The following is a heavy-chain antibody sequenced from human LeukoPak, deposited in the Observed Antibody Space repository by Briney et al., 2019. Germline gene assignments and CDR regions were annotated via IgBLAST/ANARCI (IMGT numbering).Heavy chain of an antibody. Sequence: GGSLRLSCAASGFTFSGSAMHWVRQASGKGLEWVGRIRSKANSYATAYAASVKGRFTISRDDSKNTAYLQMNSLKTEDTAVYYCTRPIIAYCGGDCYYYVDYCGQGTLVTVSS. D-gene: IGHD2-21*02. CDR3: TRPIIAYCGGDCYYYVDY. J-gene: IGHJ4*02. V-gene: IGHV3-73*01. CDR1: GFTFSGSA. CDR2: IRSKANSYAT.